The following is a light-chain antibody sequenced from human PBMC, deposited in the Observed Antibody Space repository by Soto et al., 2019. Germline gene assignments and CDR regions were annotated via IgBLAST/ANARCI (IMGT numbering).Light chain of an antibody. CDR1: QSISNW. Sequence: DIQMTQSPSTLSASVGVTVTISCRASQSISNWLAWYQQKPGKAPNLLISDASNLESGVPSRFSGSGSGTEFTLTISGLQPDDFATYYCQQHNSYPWTFGQGTRVEIK. V-gene: IGKV1-5*01. CDR3: QQHNSYPWT. CDR2: DAS. J-gene: IGKJ1*01.